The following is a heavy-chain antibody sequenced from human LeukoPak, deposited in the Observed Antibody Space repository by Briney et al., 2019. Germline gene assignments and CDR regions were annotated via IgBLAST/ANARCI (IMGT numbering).Heavy chain of an antibody. CDR3: ARDSRIPGIAVAGGIDY. CDR1: GYTFTSYY. J-gene: IGHJ4*02. Sequence: ASVKVSCKASGYTFTSYYMHWVRQAPGQGLEWMGIINPSGGSTSYAQKFQGRVTMTRDTSTSTVYVELSSLRSEDTAVYYCARDSRIPGIAVAGGIDYWGQGTLVTVSS. D-gene: IGHD6-19*01. CDR2: INPSGGST. V-gene: IGHV1-46*01.